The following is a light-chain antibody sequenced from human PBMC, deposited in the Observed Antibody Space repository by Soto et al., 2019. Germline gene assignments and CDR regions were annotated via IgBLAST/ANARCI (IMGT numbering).Light chain of an antibody. CDR2: ATS. CDR3: QQYYSTQT. Sequence: AIQMTQFPSSLSASVGDRVILTCRASQDIRSDLGWYQQRPGKAPNLLIYATSTLQSGVPSRFSGSGSGTDFTLTISSLQAEDVAVYYCQQYYSTQTFGQGTKVDIK. CDR1: QDIRSD. J-gene: IGKJ1*01. V-gene: IGKV1-6*01.